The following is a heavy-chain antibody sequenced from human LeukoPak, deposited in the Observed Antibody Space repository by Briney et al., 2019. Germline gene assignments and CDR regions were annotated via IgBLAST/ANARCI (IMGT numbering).Heavy chain of an antibody. CDR2: IYYSGST. CDR1: GGSISGSSDY. J-gene: IGHJ4*02. D-gene: IGHD5-18*01. V-gene: IGHV4-39*01. CDR3: ARHVAMVAPLHY. Sequence: SETLSLTCTVSGGSISGSSDYWGWIRQPPGKGLEWIGGIYYSGSTYYNPSLKNRVTISVDTSKNQFSLKLSSVTAADTAVYYCARHVAMVAPLHYRGQGTLVTVSS.